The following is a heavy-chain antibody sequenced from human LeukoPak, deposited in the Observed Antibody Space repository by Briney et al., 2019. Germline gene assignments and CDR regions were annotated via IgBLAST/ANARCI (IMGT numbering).Heavy chain of an antibody. D-gene: IGHD2-15*01. Sequence: ASVTVSFKASGYTFTSYGISWVRQAPGQGREGVGWISAYNGNTNYAQKLQGRVTMTTDTSTSTAYMELRSLRSDDTAVYYCAREWSDCSGGSCYGDTNWFDPWGQGTLVTVSS. J-gene: IGHJ5*02. CDR2: ISAYNGNT. V-gene: IGHV1-18*01. CDR3: AREWSDCSGGSCYGDTNWFDP. CDR1: GYTFTSYG.